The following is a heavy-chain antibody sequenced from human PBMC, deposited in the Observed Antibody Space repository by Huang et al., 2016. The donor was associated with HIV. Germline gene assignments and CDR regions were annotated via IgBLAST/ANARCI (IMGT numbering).Heavy chain of an antibody. CDR3: ARARVTSKYYMDV. Sequence: EVQLLESGGGLVQPGGSLRLSCAASGFIFSSYAMTWVRQAPGKGLEWVSTISGSAGSTYYADSVKGRFTVSRDNSKNTLFLQMSSLRVEDTAIYYCARARVTSKYYMDVWGKGTTVTVSS. CDR2: ISGSAGST. CDR1: GFIFSSYA. V-gene: IGHV3-23*01. D-gene: IGHD2-21*02. J-gene: IGHJ6*03.